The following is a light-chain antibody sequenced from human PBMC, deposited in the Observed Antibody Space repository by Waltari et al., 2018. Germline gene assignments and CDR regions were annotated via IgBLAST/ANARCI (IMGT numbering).Light chain of an antibody. CDR3: QQYVSVPWT. CDR2: DAS. CDR1: EGVSVDY. V-gene: IGKV3-20*01. J-gene: IGKJ1*01. Sequence: VLTQSPGTLSLSPGGRDTLSCRAREGVSVDYLAWYKQKPGQAPRLLIYDASTRATGVPERFSGSGSETDVALTISRLEPEDFAVYYCQQYVSVPWTFGQGTKVDIK.